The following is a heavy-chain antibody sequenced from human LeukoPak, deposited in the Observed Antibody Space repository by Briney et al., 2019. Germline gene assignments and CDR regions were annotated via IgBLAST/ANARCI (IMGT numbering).Heavy chain of an antibody. V-gene: IGHV1-18*04. CDR3: ARTAGYSGYDYPIYYYGMDV. CDR2: ISAYDGDT. Sequence: ASVKVSCKASGYSFVKYGISWVRQAPGQGLEWMGWISAYDGDTNYAQKLQGRVTMTTDTSTSTAYMELRSLRSDDTAVYYCARTAGYSGYDYPIYYYGMDVWGQGTTVTVSS. CDR1: GYSFVKYG. J-gene: IGHJ6*02. D-gene: IGHD5-12*01.